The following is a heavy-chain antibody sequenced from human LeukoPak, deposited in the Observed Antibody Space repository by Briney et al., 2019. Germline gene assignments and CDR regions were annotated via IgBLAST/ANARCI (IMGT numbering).Heavy chain of an antibody. Sequence: SETLSLTCAVYAGSFSGYYWSWIRQPPGKGLEWIGEINHSGSTNYNPSLKSRVTISVDTSKNQFSLKLRSVTAADTAVYYCARGPPTVTRKKQQRTFLDYFQHWGQGTLVTVSS. J-gene: IGHJ1*01. CDR3: ARGPPTVTRKKQQRTFLDYFQH. CDR1: AGSFSGYY. CDR2: INHSGST. V-gene: IGHV4-34*01. D-gene: IGHD4-17*01.